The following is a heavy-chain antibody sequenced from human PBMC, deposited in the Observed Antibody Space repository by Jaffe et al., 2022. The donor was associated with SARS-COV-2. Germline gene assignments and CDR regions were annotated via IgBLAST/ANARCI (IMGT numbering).Heavy chain of an antibody. D-gene: IGHD2-2*01. CDR1: GFTFSSYG. CDR2: IWYDGSNK. Sequence: QVQLVESGGGVVQPGRSLRLSCAASGFTFSSYGMHWVRQAPGKGLEWVAVIWYDGSNKYYADSVKGRFTISRDNSKNTLYLQMNSLRAEDTAVYYCARDLKDIVVVFGGEGYYYGMDVWGQGTTVTVSS. J-gene: IGHJ6*02. V-gene: IGHV3-33*01. CDR3: ARDLKDIVVVFGGEGYYYGMDV.